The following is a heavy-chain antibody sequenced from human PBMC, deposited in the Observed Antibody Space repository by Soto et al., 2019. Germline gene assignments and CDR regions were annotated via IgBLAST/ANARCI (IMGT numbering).Heavy chain of an antibody. J-gene: IGHJ4*02. D-gene: IGHD5-12*01. Sequence: QVQLVQSGAEVKKPGSSVKVSCKASGGTFSSYTISWVRQAPGQGLEWMGRIIPILGIANYAQKFQGRVTITADKSTSTAYMELSSLRSEDTAVYYCAMAPAEMATIPGKWGQGTLVTVSS. CDR2: IIPILGIA. V-gene: IGHV1-69*02. CDR3: AMAPAEMATIPGK. CDR1: GGTFSSYT.